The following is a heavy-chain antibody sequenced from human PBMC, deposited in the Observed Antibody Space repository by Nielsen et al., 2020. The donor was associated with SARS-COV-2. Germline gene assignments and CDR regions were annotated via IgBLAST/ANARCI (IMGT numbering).Heavy chain of an antibody. V-gene: IGHV3-30-3*01. CDR1: GFTFSSYA. J-gene: IGHJ4*02. D-gene: IGHD4-23*01. CDR2: ISYDGSNK. Sequence: GESLRLSCAASGFTFSSYAMHWVRQAPGKGLEWVAVISYDGSNKYYADSVKGRFTISRDNSKNTLYLQMNSLRAEDTAVYYCARELTTVVSPPGDYWGQGTLVTVSS. CDR3: ARELTTVVSPPGDY.